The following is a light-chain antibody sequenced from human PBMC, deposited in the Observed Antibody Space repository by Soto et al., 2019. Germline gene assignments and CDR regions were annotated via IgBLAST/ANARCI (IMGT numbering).Light chain of an antibody. CDR3: QQYGRT. Sequence: IVMTHSPSTLSVSPLERATLSCRASQSVVSTYLAWYQQKPGQAPRLVIYGASSRATGVPDRFSGSGSGTDFTLTISRVEPEDSAVYYCQQYGRTFGQGTKV. J-gene: IGKJ1*01. CDR2: GAS. V-gene: IGKV3-20*01. CDR1: QSVVSTY.